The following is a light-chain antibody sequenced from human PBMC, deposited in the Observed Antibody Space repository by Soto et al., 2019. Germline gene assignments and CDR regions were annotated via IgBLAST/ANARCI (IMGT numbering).Light chain of an antibody. V-gene: IGKV1-9*01. CDR1: QSISSS. CDR2: AAS. J-gene: IGKJ4*01. CDR3: QQLNNYPLT. Sequence: DIQMPQSPSSLSASVGETITITCRASQSISSSLNWFQHSPGKAPRLLIYAASTLQSGVPSRFSGSGSDTEFTLTISSLQPEDFATYYCQQLNNYPLTFGGGTKVDIK.